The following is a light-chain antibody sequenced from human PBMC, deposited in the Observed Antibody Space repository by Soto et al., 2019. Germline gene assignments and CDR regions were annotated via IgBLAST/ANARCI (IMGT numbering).Light chain of an antibody. V-gene: IGKV1-5*01. CDR1: QSISSW. J-gene: IGKJ4*01. CDR2: DAS. CDR3: QQYNSYSP. Sequence: DIQMTQSPSTLSASVGDRVTITCRASQSISSWLAWYQRKPGKAPKLLIYDASSLESGVPSRFSGSGSGTEFTLTISSLQPDDFATYYCQQYNSYSPFGGGTKVEIK.